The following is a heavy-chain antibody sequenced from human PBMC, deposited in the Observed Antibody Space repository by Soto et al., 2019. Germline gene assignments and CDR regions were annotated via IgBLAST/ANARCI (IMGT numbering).Heavy chain of an antibody. CDR1: GFTLSGYA. V-gene: IGHV3-64*01. J-gene: IGHJ6*03. D-gene: IGHD6-6*01. CDR2: ISSNGVGT. Sequence: EVQLAESGGGLAQPGGSLRLSCAASGFTLSGYAMDWVRQAPGKGLEYVSGISSNGVGTYYANSVQGRFTISRDNSKNTVYLQMGILRPEDMAVYYCARRARPDFYYMDVWGKGTTLTVSS. CDR3: ARRARPDFYYMDV.